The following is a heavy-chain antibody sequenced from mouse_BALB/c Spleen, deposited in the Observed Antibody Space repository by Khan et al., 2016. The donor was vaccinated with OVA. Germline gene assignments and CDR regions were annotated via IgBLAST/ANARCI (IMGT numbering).Heavy chain of an antibody. V-gene: IGHV1-37*01. D-gene: IGHD1-1*01. CDR3: GRGSYFYYFDY. CDR2: INPYNGDT. Sequence: VRLQQSGPELVKPGASVKISFKASGYSFAGYFMNWVKQSHGKSLEWIGRINPYNGDTFYNQKFKGKATLTVDKSSGTAHMELLSLTSEDSAVYYCGRGSYFYYFDYWGQGTTLTVSS. J-gene: IGHJ2*01. CDR1: GYSFAGYF.